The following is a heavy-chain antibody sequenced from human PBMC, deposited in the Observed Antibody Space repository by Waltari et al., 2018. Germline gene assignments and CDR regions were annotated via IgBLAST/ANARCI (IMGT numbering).Heavy chain of an antibody. CDR3: ATGSGGNYYYMDV. CDR2: FSWDGGST. D-gene: IGHD3-10*01. CDR1: GFTFDDYA. V-gene: IGHV3-43D*03. J-gene: IGHJ6*03. Sequence: EVQLVESGGVVVQPGGSLRLSCAASGFTFDDYAMHWVRQAPGKGLEWVSLFSWDGGSTYYADSGKGRFTISRDNSKNSLYLQMNSLRAEDTALYYCATGSGGNYYYMDVWGKGTTVTISS.